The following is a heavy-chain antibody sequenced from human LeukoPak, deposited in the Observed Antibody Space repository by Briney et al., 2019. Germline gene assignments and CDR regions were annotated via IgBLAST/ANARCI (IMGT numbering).Heavy chain of an antibody. V-gene: IGHV3-23*01. CDR3: AKGSRTGYSYGPREYYYYMDV. J-gene: IGHJ6*03. Sequence: PGGSLRLSCAASGFTFSSYAMSWVRQAPGKGLEWVSAISGSGGSTFYADSVKGRFTISRDNSKNTLYLQMNSLRAEDTAVYYCAKGSRTGYSYGPREYYYYMDVWGKGTTVTVSS. CDR1: GFTFSSYA. D-gene: IGHD5-18*01. CDR2: ISGSGGST.